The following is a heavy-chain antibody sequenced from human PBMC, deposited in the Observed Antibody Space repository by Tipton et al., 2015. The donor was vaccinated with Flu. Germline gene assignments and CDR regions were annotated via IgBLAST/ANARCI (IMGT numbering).Heavy chain of an antibody. CDR3: SRGYKGISTGYRGVGAFDF. V-gene: IGHV5-51*03. D-gene: IGHD3-9*01. J-gene: IGHJ3*01. CDR1: GYTFTTYW. CDR2: IYPGDSDS. Sequence: VQLVQSGAEVKKPGESLKISCKGSGYTFTTYWIGWVRQMPGKGLEWMGIIYPGDSDSRYSPSFQGQVTISADKSVSTAYLQWSSLKASDSAMYYCSRGYKGISTGYRGVGAFDFWGHRTMVTVSS.